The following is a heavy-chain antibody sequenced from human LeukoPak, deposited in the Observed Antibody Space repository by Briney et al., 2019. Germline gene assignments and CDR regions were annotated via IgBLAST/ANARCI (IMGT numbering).Heavy chain of an antibody. CDR1: GYTFTSYY. Sequence: ASVKVSCKASGYTFTSYYMHWVRQAPGQGLEWMGIINPSGGSTSYAQKFQGRVTMTRDMSTSTVYMELSSLRAEDTAVYFCATDSWYNSNWYPFDYWGQGTLVTVSS. CDR2: INPSGGST. CDR3: ATDSWYNSNWYPFDY. D-gene: IGHD6-13*01. J-gene: IGHJ4*02. V-gene: IGHV1-46*01.